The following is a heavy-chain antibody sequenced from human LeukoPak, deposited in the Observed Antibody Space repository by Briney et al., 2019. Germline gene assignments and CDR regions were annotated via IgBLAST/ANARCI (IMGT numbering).Heavy chain of an antibody. CDR2: IHPDDSDT. CDR1: GYNFTNYW. Sequence: GESLKISCKGSGYNFTNYWIAWVRQMPGKGLEWMGIIHPDDSDTRYSPSFQGQVTISADKSMTTAYLPWSSLKASDTAIYYCARLRRDSPTAQGPWGQGTPV. CDR3: ARLRRDSPTAQGP. J-gene: IGHJ4*02. V-gene: IGHV5-51*01. D-gene: IGHD1-14*01.